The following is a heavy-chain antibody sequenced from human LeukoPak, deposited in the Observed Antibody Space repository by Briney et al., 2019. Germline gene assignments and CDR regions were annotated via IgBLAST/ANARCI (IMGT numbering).Heavy chain of an antibody. D-gene: IGHD2-2*01. CDR3: ARESCSSTSCSNWFDP. CDR1: GGSISSSSYY. Sequence: PSETLSLTCTVSGGSISSSSYYWGWIRQPPGKGLEWIVCIYYSGSTYYNPSLKSRVTRSADTSKNQFSLKLSSVTAADTAVYYCARESCSSTSCSNWFDPWGQGTLVTVSS. V-gene: IGHV4-39*02. J-gene: IGHJ5*02. CDR2: IYYSGST.